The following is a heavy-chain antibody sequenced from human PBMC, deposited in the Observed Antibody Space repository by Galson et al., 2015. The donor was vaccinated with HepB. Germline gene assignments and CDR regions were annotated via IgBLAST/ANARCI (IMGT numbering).Heavy chain of an antibody. D-gene: IGHD1-14*01. J-gene: IGHJ4*02. Sequence: SLRLSCAASNITFSGYALHWVRQAPGKGLQWVAVISSDGSYTQYADSVKGRFTISRDIPKNTLNLQMNSLRPEDTALYYCARDGASAGIIDYWGQGTLVTVSS. CDR2: ISSDGSYT. V-gene: IGHV3-30*03. CDR3: ARDGASAGIIDY. CDR1: NITFSGYA.